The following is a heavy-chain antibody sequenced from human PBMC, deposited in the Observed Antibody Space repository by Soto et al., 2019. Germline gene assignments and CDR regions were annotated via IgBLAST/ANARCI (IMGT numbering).Heavy chain of an antibody. V-gene: IGHV3-23*01. Sequence: EVQLLESGGGLVQPGGSLRLSCAASGFTFSSYAMSWVRQAPGKGLEWVSAISGSGGSTSYADSVKGRFTISRDNSKNTLYLQMNSLRAEDTAVYYCAKDGYGNYGLDYYYYGRDVWGQGNTVTVSS. J-gene: IGHJ6*01. CDR1: GFTFSSYA. CDR2: ISGSGGST. CDR3: AKDGYGNYGLDYYYYGRDV. D-gene: IGHD4-17*01.